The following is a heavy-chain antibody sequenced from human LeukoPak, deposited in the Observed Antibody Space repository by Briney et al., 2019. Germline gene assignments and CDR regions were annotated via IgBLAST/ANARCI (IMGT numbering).Heavy chain of an antibody. V-gene: IGHV3-74*01. CDR2: INSDGSST. CDR3: AREGAAGRYGEYYYYYMDV. J-gene: IGHJ6*03. CDR1: GFTFSSYW. D-gene: IGHD6-13*01. Sequence: GGSLRLSCAASGFTFSSYWMHWVRQAPGKGLVWVSRINSDGSSTSYADSVKGRFTISRDNAKNTLYLQMNSLRAEDTAVYYCAREGAAGRYGEYYYYYMDVWGKGTTVTISS.